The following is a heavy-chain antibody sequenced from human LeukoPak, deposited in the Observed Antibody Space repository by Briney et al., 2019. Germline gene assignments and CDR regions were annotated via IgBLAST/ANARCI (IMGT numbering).Heavy chain of an antibody. V-gene: IGHV3-30*04. CDR1: GFTFSSYA. D-gene: IGHD6-19*01. J-gene: IGHJ3*02. Sequence: GSLRLSCAASGFTFSSYAMHWVRQAPGKGLEWVAVISYDGSNKYYADSGKGRFTISRDNSKNTLYLQMNSLRAEDTAVYYCAVAPEQWGFDIWGQGTMVTVSS. CDR2: ISYDGSNK. CDR3: AVAPEQWGFDI.